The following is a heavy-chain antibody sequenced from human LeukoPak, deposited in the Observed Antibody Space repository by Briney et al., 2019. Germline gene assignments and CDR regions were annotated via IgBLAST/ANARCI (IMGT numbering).Heavy chain of an antibody. CDR3: ASWVPAAPY. V-gene: IGHV4-61*02. J-gene: IGHJ4*02. D-gene: IGHD2-2*01. CDR2: YIYTSVST. Sequence: SETLSLTCTVSGGSISSGSYYWVWIRQSAGKGLEWIGRIYIYTSVSTNYNPSLKNRVTISVDTSKNQFSLNLSSVTAADTAVYYCASWVPAAPYWGQGTLVTVSS. CDR1: GGSISSGSYY.